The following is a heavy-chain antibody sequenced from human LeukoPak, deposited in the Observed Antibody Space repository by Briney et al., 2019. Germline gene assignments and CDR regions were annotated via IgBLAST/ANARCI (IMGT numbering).Heavy chain of an antibody. Sequence: GGSLRLSCAGSGFTFSDYYMSWIRQAPGKGLEWISYISSSGSNMYYADSVKGRFTISRDNAKNSLYLQMNSLRAEDTAFFYCASTKVRHYYDSSGYYGWGQGTLVTVSS. CDR2: ISSSGSNM. V-gene: IGHV3-11*01. CDR3: ASTKVRHYYDSSGYYG. CDR1: GFTFSDYY. J-gene: IGHJ4*02. D-gene: IGHD3-22*01.